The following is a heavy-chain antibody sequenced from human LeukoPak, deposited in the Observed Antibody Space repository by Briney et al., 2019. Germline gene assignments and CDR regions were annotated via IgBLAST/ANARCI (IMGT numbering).Heavy chain of an antibody. CDR2: INPNSGGT. CDR1: GYTFTGYY. D-gene: IGHD3-10*01. V-gene: IGHV1-2*04. CDR3: ARGCLVAGSYSHYYYYGMDV. J-gene: IGHJ6*02. Sequence: ASVKVSCKASGYTFTGYYMHWVRQAPGQGLEWMGWINPNSGGTNYAQKFQGWVTMTRDTSISTAYMELSRLRSDDTAVYYCARGCLVAGSYSHYYYYGMDVWGQGTTVTVSS.